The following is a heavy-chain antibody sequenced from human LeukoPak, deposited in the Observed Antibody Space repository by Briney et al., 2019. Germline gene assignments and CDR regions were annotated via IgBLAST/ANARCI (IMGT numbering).Heavy chain of an antibody. CDR2: INDDSSDI. D-gene: IGHD2-2*01. V-gene: IGHV3-21*05. CDR1: GSTFSIYG. Sequence: GGSLRLSCAASGSTFSIYGMNWVRQAPGKGLEWVSYINDDSSDIHYADSVRGRFTISREDARKTLYLQLSSLRVDDTAVYYCGGDTFQPGLIDSWGQGTLVTVSS. CDR3: GGDTFQPGLIDS. J-gene: IGHJ4*02.